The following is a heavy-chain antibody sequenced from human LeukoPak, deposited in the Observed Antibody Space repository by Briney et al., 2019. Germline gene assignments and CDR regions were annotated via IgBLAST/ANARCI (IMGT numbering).Heavy chain of an antibody. CDR3: ARLPGPYFDY. D-gene: IGHD2-2*01. Sequence: PSETLSLTCTVSGGSIGSYYWSWIRQPPGKGLEWIGYIYYSGSTNYNPSLKSRVTISVDTSKNQFSLKLSSVTAADTAVYYCARLPGPYFDYWGQGTLVTVSS. J-gene: IGHJ4*02. V-gene: IGHV4-59*01. CDR2: IYYSGST. CDR1: GGSIGSYY.